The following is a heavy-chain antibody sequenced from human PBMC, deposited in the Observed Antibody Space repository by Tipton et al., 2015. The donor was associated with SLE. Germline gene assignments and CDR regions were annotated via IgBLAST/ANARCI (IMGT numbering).Heavy chain of an antibody. D-gene: IGHD5-12*01. CDR3: ARRGYSGYFDY. Sequence: LTCVVSGYSLNKGYFWGWIRQPPGKGLEYIGSIFHSGSTFYNPSLKSRVPISVDSSKNQFSLRLASVTAADTAVYYCARRGYSGYFDYWGQGTLVTVSS. V-gene: IGHV4-38-2*01. CDR1: GYSLNKGYF. J-gene: IGHJ4*02. CDR2: IFHSGST.